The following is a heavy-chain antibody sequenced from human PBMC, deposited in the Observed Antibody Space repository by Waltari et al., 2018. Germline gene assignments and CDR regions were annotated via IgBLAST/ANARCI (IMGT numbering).Heavy chain of an antibody. CDR1: GYSISTGYY. CDR2: IYHSGST. CDR3: ARAPPYDFQTFDP. D-gene: IGHD3-3*01. V-gene: IGHV4-38-2*01. Sequence: QVQLQESGPGLVKPSETLSLTCAVSGYSISTGYYCGWTRQPPGEGLEWIGSIYHSGSTYYNPSLKSRVTISVDTSKNQFSLKLSSVTAADTAVYYCARAPPYDFQTFDPWGQGTLVTVSS. J-gene: IGHJ5*02.